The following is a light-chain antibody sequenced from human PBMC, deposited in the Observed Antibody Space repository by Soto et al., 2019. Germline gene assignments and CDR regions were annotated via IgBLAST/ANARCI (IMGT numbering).Light chain of an antibody. CDR2: AAS. J-gene: IGKJ4*01. CDR3: QQLNSYPPGLT. Sequence: DIQMTQSPSFLSASAGDRVTITCRASQGISSYLAWYQQKPGKAPKLLIYAASTLQSGVPSRFSGSGSGTEFTLTISSLQPEDFATYYCQQLNSYPPGLTFGGGTKVDIK. V-gene: IGKV1-9*01. CDR1: QGISSY.